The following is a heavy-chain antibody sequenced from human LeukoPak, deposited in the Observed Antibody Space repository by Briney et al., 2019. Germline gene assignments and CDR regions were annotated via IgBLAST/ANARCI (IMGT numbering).Heavy chain of an antibody. V-gene: IGHV3-7*01. Sequence: PGGSLRLSCAASGFTFSNYWMSWVRQAPGMGLEWVANIKQDGSEKYYVDSVKGRFTISRDNAKNSLYLQMNSLRAEDTAVFYCARRRCSRTSCFFDYWGQGTLVTVSS. CDR2: IKQDGSEK. CDR1: GFTFSNYW. D-gene: IGHD2-2*01. CDR3: ARRRCSRTSCFFDY. J-gene: IGHJ4*02.